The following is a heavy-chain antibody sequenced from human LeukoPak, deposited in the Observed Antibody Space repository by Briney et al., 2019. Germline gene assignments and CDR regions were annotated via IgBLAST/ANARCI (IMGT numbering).Heavy chain of an antibody. CDR1: GYTFTSYY. D-gene: IGHD6-13*01. CDR2: INPSGGST. CDR3: ARGHPYSSSWYLSWFDP. J-gene: IGHJ5*02. Sequence: ASVKVSCKASGYTFTSYYMHWVRQAPGQGLEWMGIINPSGGSTSYAQKFQGRVTMTRDTSTSTVYIGLSSLRSEDTAVYYCARGHPYSSSWYLSWFDPWGQGTLVTVSS. V-gene: IGHV1-46*01.